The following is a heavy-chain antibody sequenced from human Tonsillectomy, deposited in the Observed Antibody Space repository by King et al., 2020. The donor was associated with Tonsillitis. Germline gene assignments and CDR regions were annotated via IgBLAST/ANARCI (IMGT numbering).Heavy chain of an antibody. CDR3: AKMEYYSDSSGYYWFFDL. CDR2: IYTSGST. V-gene: IGHV4-61*02. J-gene: IGHJ2*01. CDR1: GGSISSDNYY. Sequence: QLQLQESGPGLVKPSQTLSLTCTVSGGSISSDNYYWSWIRQPAGKGLEWIGLIYTSGSTNYNPSLKSRVTISADTSKNQFSLKLRSVTAADTAVYYCAKMEYYSDSSGYYWFFDLWGRGTLVTVSS. D-gene: IGHD3-22*01.